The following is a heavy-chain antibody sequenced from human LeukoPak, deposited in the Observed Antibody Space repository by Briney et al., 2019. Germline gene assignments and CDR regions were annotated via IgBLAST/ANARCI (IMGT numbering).Heavy chain of an antibody. Sequence: GGSLRLSCAAAGFTVSDYYMTWIRQAPGKGLEWVSYISSSSSYTEYADSVKGRFTISRDNAKNSVYLQMNSLRADDTAVYYCAREGGYGPGRGWFDPWGQGTLVTVSS. D-gene: IGHD3-10*01. CDR3: AREGGYGPGRGWFDP. CDR2: ISSSSSYT. J-gene: IGHJ5*02. CDR1: GFTVSDYY. V-gene: IGHV3-11*05.